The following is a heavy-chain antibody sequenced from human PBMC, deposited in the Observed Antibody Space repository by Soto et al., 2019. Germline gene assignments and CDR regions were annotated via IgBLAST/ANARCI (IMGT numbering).Heavy chain of an antibody. D-gene: IGHD2-21*01. CDR3: AIPALVGVIAPDAFDI. Sequence: ASVKVSCKASGYTFTSYDINWVRQATGQGLEWMGWMNPNSGNTGYAQKFQGRVTMTRNTSISTAYMELSSLRSEDTAVYYCAIPALVGVIAPDAFDIWGQGAMVTVSS. CDR1: GYTFTSYD. V-gene: IGHV1-8*01. CDR2: MNPNSGNT. J-gene: IGHJ3*02.